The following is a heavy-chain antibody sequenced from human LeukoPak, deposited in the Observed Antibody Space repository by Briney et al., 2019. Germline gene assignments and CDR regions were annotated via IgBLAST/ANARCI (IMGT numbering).Heavy chain of an antibody. CDR2: IYYSGST. Sequence: PSQTLSLTCTVSGGSISSGGYYWSWIRQHPGKGLEWIGYIYYSGSTYYNPSLKSRVTISVDTSKNQFSLKLSSVTAADTAVYYCARDSQNVGGPGFDYWGQGALVTVSS. V-gene: IGHV4-31*03. CDR1: GGSISSGGYY. CDR3: ARDSQNVGGPGFDY. J-gene: IGHJ4*02. D-gene: IGHD1-1*01.